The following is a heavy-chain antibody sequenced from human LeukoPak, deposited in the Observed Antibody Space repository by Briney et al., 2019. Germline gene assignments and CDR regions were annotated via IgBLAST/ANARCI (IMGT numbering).Heavy chain of an antibody. D-gene: IGHD2-2*01. V-gene: IGHV4-38-2*02. CDR3: ARDPRWLTPDCTSTSCYENYFDP. J-gene: IGHJ5*02. CDR2: IFHTGSA. Sequence: SETLSLTCAVSGYSISSGYQWAWIRQPPGKTLEWIGSIFHTGSAHYNPSLKSRVTMSMDTSTNHFSLRLSSVTAADTALYYCARDPRWLTPDCTSTSCYENYFDPWGQGILVTVSS. CDR1: GYSISSGYQ.